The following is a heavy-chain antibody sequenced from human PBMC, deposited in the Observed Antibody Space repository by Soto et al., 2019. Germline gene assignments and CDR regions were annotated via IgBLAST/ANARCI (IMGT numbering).Heavy chain of an antibody. D-gene: IGHD2-21*01. CDR1: GFTFSSYA. CDR3: ARVGRPIPNYYYYYGLDA. V-gene: IGHV3-30-3*01. Sequence: GGSMRLSCAASGFTFSSYAMHWVRQAPGKGLEWVAVISYDGSNKYYADSVKGRFTISRDNSKNTLYLQMNSLRAEDTAVYYCARVGRPIPNYYYYYGLDACGQRTKVTVSS. CDR2: ISYDGSNK. J-gene: IGHJ6*02.